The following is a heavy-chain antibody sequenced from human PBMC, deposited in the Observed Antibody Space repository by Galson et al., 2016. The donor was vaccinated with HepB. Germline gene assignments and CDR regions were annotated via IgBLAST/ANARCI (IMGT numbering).Heavy chain of an antibody. D-gene: IGHD3-3*01. CDR2: IKGDGSAS. Sequence: SLRLSCAASGFTFSSYWMSWVRQAPGRGLEWVANIKGDGSASYSVDSVKGRFTISRDNARNSLYLQMNTLRAEDTAVYYCARDRGRGVSGYYLDYWGQGTLVTVSS. J-gene: IGHJ4*02. CDR3: ARDRGRGVSGYYLDY. V-gene: IGHV3-7*01. CDR1: GFTFSSYW.